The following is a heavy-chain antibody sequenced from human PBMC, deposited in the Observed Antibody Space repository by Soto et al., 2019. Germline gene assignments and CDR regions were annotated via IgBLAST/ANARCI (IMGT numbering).Heavy chain of an antibody. Sequence: VHLLESGGGLVHPGGSLRLSCTASGFTFSNYAMTWVRQGPGKGLQWVAGINGGGDSPHYADSVKGRFIISRDNANNTLVLQMRRLRVDGTALYYCAKRGNFGGFEYRGQGTLLTVSS. CDR3: AKRGNFGGFEY. J-gene: IGHJ4*02. CDR1: GFTFSNYA. D-gene: IGHD3-10*01. CDR2: INGGGDSP. V-gene: IGHV3-23*01.